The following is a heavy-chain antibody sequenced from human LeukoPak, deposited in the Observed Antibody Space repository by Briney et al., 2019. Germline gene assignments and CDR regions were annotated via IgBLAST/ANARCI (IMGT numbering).Heavy chain of an antibody. CDR2: IYYSGST. V-gene: IGHV4-59*11. CDR3: ARGYCSGGSCYHYYYYMDF. CDR1: GGSISSHY. J-gene: IGHJ6*03. Sequence: SETLSLTCTVSGGSISSHYWSWIRQPPGKGLEWIGYIYYSGSTNYNPSLKSRVTISVDTSKNQFSLKLSSVTAADTAVYYCARGYCSGGSCYHYYYYMDFWGKGTTVTVSS. D-gene: IGHD2-15*01.